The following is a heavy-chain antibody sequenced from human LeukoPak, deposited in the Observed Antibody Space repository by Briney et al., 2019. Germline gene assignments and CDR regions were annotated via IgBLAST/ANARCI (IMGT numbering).Heavy chain of an antibody. CDR1: GGSISSGSYY. D-gene: IGHD6-13*01. Sequence: PSETLSLTCTVSGGSISSGSYYWSWIRQPAGKGLEWIGRIYTSGSTNYNPSLKSRVTISVDTSKNQFSLKLSSVTAADTAVYYCARVSAGTIYYYYMDVWGKGTTVTVSS. CDR2: IYTSGST. CDR3: ARVSAGTIYYYYMDV. J-gene: IGHJ6*03. V-gene: IGHV4-61*02.